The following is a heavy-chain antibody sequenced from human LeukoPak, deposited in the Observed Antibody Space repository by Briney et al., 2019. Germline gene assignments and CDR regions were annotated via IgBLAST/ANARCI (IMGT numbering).Heavy chain of an antibody. CDR3: ARNSGELGA. CDR1: GFIFSSYG. CDR2: IRYDESAT. J-gene: IGHJ5*02. Sequence: PGGSLRLSCAASGFIFSSYGMHWVRQAPGKGPEWVAFIRYDESATVYADSVQGRFTISRDNSKNTLYLQMNSLRAEDTAVYYCARNSGELGAWGQGTLVTVSS. V-gene: IGHV3-33*01. D-gene: IGHD2-21*01.